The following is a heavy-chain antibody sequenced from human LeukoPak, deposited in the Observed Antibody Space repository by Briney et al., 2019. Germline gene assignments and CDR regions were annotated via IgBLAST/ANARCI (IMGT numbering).Heavy chain of an antibody. Sequence: GGSLRLSCAASGFTFSSYATHWVRQAPGKGLEWVAVISYDGSNKYYADSVKGRFTISRDNSKNTLYLQMNSLRAEDTAVYYCASPVGAYYYYYGMDVWGQGTTVTVSS. CDR1: GFTFSSYA. CDR3: ASPVGAYYYYYGMDV. CDR2: ISYDGSNK. J-gene: IGHJ6*02. D-gene: IGHD1-26*01. V-gene: IGHV3-30-3*01.